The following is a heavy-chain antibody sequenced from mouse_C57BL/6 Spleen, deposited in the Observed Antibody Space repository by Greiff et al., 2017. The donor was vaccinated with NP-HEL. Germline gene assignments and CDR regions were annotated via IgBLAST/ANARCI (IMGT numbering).Heavy chain of an antibody. J-gene: IGHJ4*01. CDR2: IYPGDGDT. D-gene: IGHD2-1*01. Sequence: QVQLQQSGPELVKPGASVKISCKASGYAFSSSWMNWVKQRPGKGLEWIGRIYPGDGDTNYNGKFKGKATLTADKSSSTAYMQLSSLTSEDSAVYVCAREGGNYDYAMDYWGQGTSVTVSS. V-gene: IGHV1-82*01. CDR1: GYAFSSSW. CDR3: AREGGNYDYAMDY.